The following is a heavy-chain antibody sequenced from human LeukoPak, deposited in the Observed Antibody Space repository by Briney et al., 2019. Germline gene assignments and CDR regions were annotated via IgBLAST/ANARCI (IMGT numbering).Heavy chain of an antibody. D-gene: IGHD6-13*01. J-gene: IGHJ4*02. CDR3: VRSRVAAAGGFDY. CDR2: IYYSGST. V-gene: IGHV4-59*01. CDR1: GGSISSYY. Sequence: SETLSLTCTVSGGSISSYYWSWIRQPPGKGLEWIGYIYYSGSTNYNPSLKSRVTISVDTSKNQFSLKLSSVTAADTAVYYCVRSRVAAAGGFDYWGQGTLVTVSS.